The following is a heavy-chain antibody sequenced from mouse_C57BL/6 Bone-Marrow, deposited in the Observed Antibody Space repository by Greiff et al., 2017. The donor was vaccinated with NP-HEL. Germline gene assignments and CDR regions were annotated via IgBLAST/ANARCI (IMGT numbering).Heavy chain of an antibody. CDR2: IYPRSGNT. CDR3: AREEIYYYGWFAY. D-gene: IGHD1-1*01. J-gene: IGHJ3*01. CDR1: GYTFTSYC. Sequence: QVQLKESGAELARPGASVKLSCKASGYTFTSYCISWVKQRTGQGLEWIGEIYPRSGNTYYNEKFKGKATLTADKSSSTAYMELRSLTSEDTAVYFCAREEIYYYGWFAYWGQGTLVTVSA. V-gene: IGHV1-81*01.